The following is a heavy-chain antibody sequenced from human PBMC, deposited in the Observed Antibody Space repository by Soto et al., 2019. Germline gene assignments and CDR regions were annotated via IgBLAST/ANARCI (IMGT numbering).Heavy chain of an antibody. J-gene: IGHJ3*02. V-gene: IGHV3-66*01. CDR2: IYSGGST. D-gene: IGHD2-2*01. CDR3: ARDGGGYCISTSCYDAFDI. Sequence: PGGSLRLSCAAFGFTVSSNYMSWVRQAPGKGLEWVSVIYSGGSTYYADSVKGRFTISRDNSKNTLYLQMNSLRAEDTAVYYCARDGGGYCISTSCYDAFDIWGQGTMVTVSS. CDR1: GFTVSSNY.